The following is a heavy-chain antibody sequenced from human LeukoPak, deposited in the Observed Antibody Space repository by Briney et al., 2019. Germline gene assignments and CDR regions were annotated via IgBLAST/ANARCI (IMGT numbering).Heavy chain of an antibody. CDR1: GYTFTGYY. CDR2: INPNSGGT. D-gene: IGHD2-15*01. V-gene: IGHV1-2*02. Sequence: ASVKGSCKASGYTFTGYYMHWVRQAPGQGLEWMGWINPNSGGTNYAQKFQGRVTMTRDTSISTAYMELSRLRSDDTAVYYCARGDCSGGSCYLDAFDIWGQGTMVTVSS. CDR3: ARGDCSGGSCYLDAFDI. J-gene: IGHJ3*02.